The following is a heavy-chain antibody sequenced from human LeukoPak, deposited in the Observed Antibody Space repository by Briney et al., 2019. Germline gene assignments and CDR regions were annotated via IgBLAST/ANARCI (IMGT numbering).Heavy chain of an antibody. CDR1: GYTFTGYY. CDR3: ARGAGIQLWLLGRLSEYFQH. CDR2: INPNSGGT. V-gene: IGHV1-2*02. D-gene: IGHD5-18*01. Sequence: GASVNVSCKASGYTFTGYYMHWVRQAPGQGLEWMGCINPNSGGTNYAQKFQGRVTMTRDTSISTAYMALSRLRSDDTAVSYCARGAGIQLWLLGRLSEYFQHWGQGTLVTVSS. J-gene: IGHJ1*01.